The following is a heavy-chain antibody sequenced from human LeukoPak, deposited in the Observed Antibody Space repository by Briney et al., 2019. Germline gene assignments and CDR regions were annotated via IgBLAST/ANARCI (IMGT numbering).Heavy chain of an antibody. D-gene: IGHD3-10*01. J-gene: IGHJ4*02. CDR3: ARARIYGYGSGPFDY. CDR1: GFTFTSYS. V-gene: IGHV3-21*01. CDR2: ISTSSSYI. Sequence: PGGSLRLSCAASGFTFTSYSMNWVRQAPGKGLEWVSSISTSSSYIHYADSVKGRFTISRDNAKNSLYLQMNSLRAEDTAVYYCARARIYGYGSGPFDYWGQGTLVTVSS.